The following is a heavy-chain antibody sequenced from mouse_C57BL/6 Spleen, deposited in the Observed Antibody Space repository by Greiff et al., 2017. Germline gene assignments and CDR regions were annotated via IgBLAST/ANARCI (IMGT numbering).Heavy chain of an antibody. CDR1: GYSITSGYY. Sequence: VQLQQSGPGLVKPSQSLSLTCSVTGYSITSGYYWNWIRQFPGNKLEWLGYISYDGSNNYNPSLKNRIPITSATSKNQFFLKLNSLTTEDTATYYFANRSGSNYVPHWYFDVWGTGTTVTVSS. D-gene: IGHD2-5*01. CDR2: ISYDGSN. V-gene: IGHV3-6*01. J-gene: IGHJ1*03. CDR3: ANRSGSNYVPHWYFDV.